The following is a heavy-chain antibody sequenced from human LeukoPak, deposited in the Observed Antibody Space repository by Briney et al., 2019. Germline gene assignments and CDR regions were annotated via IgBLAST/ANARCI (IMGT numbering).Heavy chain of an antibody. CDR3: ARRKYGSGSYFNY. Sequence: SSETLSLTCSVSGDSIGSSSYYWGWIRQPPGRGLEWIGSIFYSGSTYYNSSLKSRVTMSVDTSKKQFSLKVSSVTAADTAVYYCARRKYGSGSYFNYWGQGTLVTVSS. CDR1: GDSIGSSSYY. J-gene: IGHJ4*02. D-gene: IGHD3-10*01. V-gene: IGHV4-39*01. CDR2: IFYSGST.